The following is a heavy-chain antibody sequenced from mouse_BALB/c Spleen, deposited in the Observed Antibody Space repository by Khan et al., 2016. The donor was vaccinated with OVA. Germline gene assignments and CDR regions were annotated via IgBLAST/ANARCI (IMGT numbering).Heavy chain of an antibody. CDR2: INPSNGYT. D-gene: IGHD2-12*01. J-gene: IGHJ3*01. CDR1: GYTFTSYT. CDR3: VTTVAYHRNDGWFAY. Sequence: VQLQESGAELARPGASVKMSCKASGYTFTSYTIHWIKLRPGQGLEWIGYINPSNGYTNYNQKFKDKATLTADKSSTTAYMELSSLTSDDSALFNCVTTVAYHRNDGWFAYWGQGTLVTVSA. V-gene: IGHV1-4*01.